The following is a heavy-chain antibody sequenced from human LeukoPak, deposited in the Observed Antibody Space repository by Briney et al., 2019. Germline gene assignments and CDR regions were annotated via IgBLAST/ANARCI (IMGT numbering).Heavy chain of an antibody. CDR1: GGSISSGSYY. V-gene: IGHV4-61*02. Sequence: SQTVSLTCTVSGGSISSGSYYWSWIRQPAGKGLEWIGRIYASVTTNYNPSLKSRVTISVDTSKNQFSLKLSSVTAADTAVYYCASRGTVGDYWGQGTLVPVSS. J-gene: IGHJ4*02. CDR3: ASRGTVGDY. D-gene: IGHD2-15*01. CDR2: IYASVTT.